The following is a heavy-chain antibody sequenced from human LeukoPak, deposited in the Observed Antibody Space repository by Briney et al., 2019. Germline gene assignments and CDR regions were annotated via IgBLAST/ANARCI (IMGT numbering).Heavy chain of an antibody. V-gene: IGHV3-30*04. CDR1: GFTFSSYA. CDR3: ARARPWDSSRSYYFGMDV. D-gene: IGHD3-22*01. CDR2: VSYDGGNK. J-gene: IGHJ6*02. Sequence: GRSLRLSCAASGFTFSSYAMHWVRQAPGKGLEWVAVVSYDGGNKYYADSVKGRFTISRDNSKNTLYLQMNSLRADDTAVYYCARARPWDSSRSYYFGMDVWGHGTTVTVSS.